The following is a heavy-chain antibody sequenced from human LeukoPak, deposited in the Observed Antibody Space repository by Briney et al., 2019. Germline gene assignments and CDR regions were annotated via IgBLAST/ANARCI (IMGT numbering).Heavy chain of an antibody. Sequence: GGSLRLSCAASGFTFSSYSMNWVRRAPGKGLEWVSYISGSGSTIYYAGSVKGRFTISRDNAKNSLYLQMSSLRAEDTAVYYCARDLYYFDYWGQGTLVTVSS. V-gene: IGHV3-48*01. CDR2: ISGSGSTI. J-gene: IGHJ4*02. CDR3: ARDLYYFDY. CDR1: GFTFSSYS.